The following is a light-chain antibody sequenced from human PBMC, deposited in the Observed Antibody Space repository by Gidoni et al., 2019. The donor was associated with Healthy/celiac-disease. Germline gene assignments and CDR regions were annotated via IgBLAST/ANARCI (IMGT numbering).Light chain of an antibody. V-gene: IGKV3-11*01. J-gene: IGKJ3*01. CDR2: DAS. CDR3: QQRSNWPLFT. Sequence: EIVLTQSPATLSLSPGERATLSCRASQSVSSYLAWYHQKPGQAPRLLIYDASNRATGIPARFSGSGSGTDFTLTISSLEPEDFAVYYCQQRSNWPLFTFXPXTKVXIK. CDR1: QSVSSY.